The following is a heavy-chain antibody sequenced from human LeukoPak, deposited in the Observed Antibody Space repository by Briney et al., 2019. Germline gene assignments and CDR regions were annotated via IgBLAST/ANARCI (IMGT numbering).Heavy chain of an antibody. D-gene: IGHD6-19*01. CDR3: AREVYSSGWYPLGY. J-gene: IGHJ4*02. Sequence: ASVKVSCKASGYTFTSYAMHWVRQAPGQRLEWMGWINAGNGNTKYSQEFQGRVTITRDTSASTAYMELSSLRSEDMAVYYCAREVYSSGWYPLGYWGQGTLVTVSS. CDR2: INAGNGNT. CDR1: GYTFTSYA. V-gene: IGHV1-3*03.